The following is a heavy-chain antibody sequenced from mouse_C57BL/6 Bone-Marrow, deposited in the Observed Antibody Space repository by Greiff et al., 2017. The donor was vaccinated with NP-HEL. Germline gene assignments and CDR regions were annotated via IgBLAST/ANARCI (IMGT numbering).Heavy chain of an antibody. CDR1: GYTFTDYN. V-gene: IGHV1-22*01. CDR2: INPNNGGT. Sequence: EVQLQQSGPELVKPGASVKMSCKASGYTFTDYNMHWVKQSHGKSLEWIGYINPNNGGTSYNQKFKGKATLTVNKSSSTAYMELRSLTSEDSAVYYCVLYDYGVYYAMDYWGQGTSVTVSS. CDR3: VLYDYGVYYAMDY. D-gene: IGHD2-4*01. J-gene: IGHJ4*01.